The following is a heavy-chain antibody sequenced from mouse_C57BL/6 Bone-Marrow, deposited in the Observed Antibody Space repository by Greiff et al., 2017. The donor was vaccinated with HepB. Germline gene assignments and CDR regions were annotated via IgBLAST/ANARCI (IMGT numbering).Heavy chain of an antibody. CDR3: ARDYYGRGGAMDY. Sequence: VKLMESGPGLVAPSQSLSITCTVSGFSLTSYGVDWVRQSPGKGLEWLGVIWGVGSTNYNSALKSRLSISKDNSKSQVFLKMNSLQTDDTAMYYCARDYYGRGGAMDYWGQGTSVTVSS. J-gene: IGHJ4*01. D-gene: IGHD1-1*01. CDR1: GFSLTSYG. CDR2: IWGVGST. V-gene: IGHV2-6*01.